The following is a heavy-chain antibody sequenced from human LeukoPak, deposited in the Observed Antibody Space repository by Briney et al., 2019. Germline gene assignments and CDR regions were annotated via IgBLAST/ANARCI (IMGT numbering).Heavy chain of an antibody. CDR2: IYYSGST. Sequence: SETLSLTCTVSGGSLSSYYWSWIRQPPGKGLEWIGYIYYSGSTNYNPSLKSRVTISVDTSKNQFSLKVSSVTAADTAVYYCARHSRTYYDILTGPYGGSFDYWGQRTLVTVSS. J-gene: IGHJ4*02. D-gene: IGHD3-9*01. CDR1: GGSLSSYY. V-gene: IGHV4-59*08. CDR3: ARHSRTYYDILTGPYGGSFDY.